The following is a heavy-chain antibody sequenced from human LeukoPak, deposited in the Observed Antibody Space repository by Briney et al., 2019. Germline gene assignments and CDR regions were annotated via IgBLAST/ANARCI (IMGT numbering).Heavy chain of an antibody. CDR2: IIPILGIA. CDR1: GYTFTDYY. J-gene: IGHJ4*02. Sequence: ASVKVSCKASGYTFTDYYMHWVRQAPGQGLEWMGRIIPILGIANYAQKFQGRVTITADKSTSTAYMELSSLRSEDTAVYYCAREEFYGSFDYWGQGTLVTVSS. V-gene: IGHV1-69*04. D-gene: IGHD4-17*01. CDR3: AREEFYGSFDY.